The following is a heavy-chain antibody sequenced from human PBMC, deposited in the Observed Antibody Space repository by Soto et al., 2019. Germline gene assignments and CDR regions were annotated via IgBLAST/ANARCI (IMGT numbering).Heavy chain of an antibody. J-gene: IGHJ4*02. D-gene: IGHD5-18*01. CDR3: AKGLWLAKAPGDY. CDR2: ISSSGGTT. V-gene: IGHV3-23*01. CDR1: GFTFSGYA. Sequence: GGSLRLSCAASGFTFSGYAMSWVRQAPGRGLAWVSAISSSGGTTYYADSVKGRFTISRDNSENTLFLQMNNLRAEDTAVYYCAKGLWLAKAPGDYWGRGILVTVSS.